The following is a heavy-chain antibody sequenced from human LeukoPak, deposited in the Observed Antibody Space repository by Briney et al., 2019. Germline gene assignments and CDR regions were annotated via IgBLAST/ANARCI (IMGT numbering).Heavy chain of an antibody. J-gene: IGHJ4*02. CDR1: GFTFSSYW. D-gene: IGHD3-22*01. CDR2: IKQDESEK. CDR3: ARDTGNYYYDSSGYTFDY. Sequence: GGSLRLSCAASGFTFSSYWMSWVRQAPGKGLEWVSDIKQDESEKYYVDSVKGRFTISRDNAKNSLYLQMNSLRAEDTAVYYCARDTGNYYYDSSGYTFDYWGQGTLVTVSS. V-gene: IGHV3-7*01.